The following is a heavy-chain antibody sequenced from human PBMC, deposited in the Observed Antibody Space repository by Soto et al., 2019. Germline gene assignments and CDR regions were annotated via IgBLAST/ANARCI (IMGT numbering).Heavy chain of an antibody. D-gene: IGHD5-18*01. CDR3: VRQPYGAYRYFFEY. V-gene: IGHV4-39*01. CDR1: NGSVSSPLSY. J-gene: IGHJ4*02. CDR2: IYFSGIT. Sequence: SETLSLTCSVSNGSVSSPLSYWGWIRQPPGKRPQWIGVIYFSGITSYNPSLKSRVTISVDTSNNQFSLELSSVTATDTAVYYCVRQPYGAYRYFFEYWGQGTLVTVSS.